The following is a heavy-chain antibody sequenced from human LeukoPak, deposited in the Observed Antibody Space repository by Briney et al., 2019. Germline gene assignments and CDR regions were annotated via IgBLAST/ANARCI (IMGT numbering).Heavy chain of an antibody. CDR2: FDPEDGET. Sequence: ASVKVSCKVSGYTLTELSMHWVRQAPGKGLEWMGGFDPEDGETIYAQKFQGRVTMTEDTSTDTAYMELSSLRSEDTAVYYCATDPYDYSNEGLYYWGQGTLVTVSS. CDR3: ATDPYDYSNEGLYY. CDR1: GYTLTELS. J-gene: IGHJ4*02. D-gene: IGHD4-11*01. V-gene: IGHV1-24*01.